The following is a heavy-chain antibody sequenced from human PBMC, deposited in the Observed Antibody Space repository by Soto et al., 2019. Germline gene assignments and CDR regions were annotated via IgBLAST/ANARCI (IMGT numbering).Heavy chain of an antibody. CDR1: GYSFSAYW. V-gene: IGHV5-51*01. D-gene: IGHD6-13*01. CDR3: ARQSITTSGIFDY. Sequence: PGESLKISCKGSGYSFSAYWIGWARQMPGKGLEWLGIIYPADSDTRYSPSFQGQVTISVDKSISTAYLQWSSLKASDTAMYYCARQSITTSGIFDYWGQGTLVTVSS. CDR2: IYPADSDT. J-gene: IGHJ4*02.